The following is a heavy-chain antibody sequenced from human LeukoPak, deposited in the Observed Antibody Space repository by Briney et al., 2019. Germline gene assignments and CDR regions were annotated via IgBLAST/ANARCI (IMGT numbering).Heavy chain of an antibody. V-gene: IGHV1-69*13. D-gene: IGHD5-12*01. Sequence: GASVKISRKASGGTFSSYAISWVRHAPGQGLEWRVGIIPIFGSATYAQTFQGRLAITSDESTSTASMELSSLRSEDTAVYYCARASGYADSNSFDLWGQGTLVTVTS. CDR1: GGTFSSYA. CDR3: ARASGYADSNSFDL. J-gene: IGHJ5*02. CDR2: IIPIFGSA.